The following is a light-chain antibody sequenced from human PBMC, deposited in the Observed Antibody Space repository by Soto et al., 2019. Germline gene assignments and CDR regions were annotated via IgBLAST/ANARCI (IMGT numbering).Light chain of an antibody. CDR3: QQANSFLT. CDR1: QSISSY. CDR2: AAS. V-gene: IGKV1-39*01. J-gene: IGKJ4*01. Sequence: DIQMTQSPSSLSASVGDRVTITFRASQSISSYLNWYQQKPGKAPKLLIYAASSLQSGVPSRFSGSGSGTDFTLTISSLQPEDFATYYCQQANSFLTFGGGTKVDIK.